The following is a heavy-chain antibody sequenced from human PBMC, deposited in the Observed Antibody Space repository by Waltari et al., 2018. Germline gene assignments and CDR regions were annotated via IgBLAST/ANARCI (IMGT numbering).Heavy chain of an antibody. CDR1: GFTFSSYG. CDR2: IRYDGSNK. CDR3: AKASWFRDDAFDI. V-gene: IGHV3-30*02. Sequence: QVQLVESGGGVVQPGGSLRLSCAASGFTFSSYGMHWVRQAPGKGLEWVAVIRYDGSNKYYADSVKGRFTISRDNSKNTLYLQMNSLRAEDTAVYYCAKASWFRDDAFDIWGQGTMVTVSS. D-gene: IGHD3-10*01. J-gene: IGHJ3*02.